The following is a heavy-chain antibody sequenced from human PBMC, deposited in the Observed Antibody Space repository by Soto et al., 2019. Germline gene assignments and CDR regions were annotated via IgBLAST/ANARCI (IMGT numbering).Heavy chain of an antibody. CDR2: IIPILGIA. CDR3: ARGYDGSGSYYPLDY. J-gene: IGHJ4*02. D-gene: IGHD3-10*01. Sequence: QVQLVQSGAEVKKPGSSVKVSCKASGGTFSSYTLSWVRQAPGQGLEWMGRIIPILGIANYAQKIQGRVTITADKATSTAYMELRSLRSEDTAVYYCARGYDGSGSYYPLDYWGQGTLVTVSS. CDR1: GGTFSSYT. V-gene: IGHV1-69*02.